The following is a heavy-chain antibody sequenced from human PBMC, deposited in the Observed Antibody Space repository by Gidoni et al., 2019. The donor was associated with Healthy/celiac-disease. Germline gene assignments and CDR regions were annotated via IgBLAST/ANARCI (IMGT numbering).Heavy chain of an antibody. V-gene: IGHV3-15*07. CDR3: TTRAEEIAARLEGPFDI. Sequence: EVQLVESGGGLVKPGGSLRLSCAASGFTFSNAWMNWVRQAPGKGLEWVGRIKSKTDGGTTDYAAPVKGRFTISRDDSKNTLYLQMNSLKTEDTAVYYCTTRAEEIAARLEGPFDIWGQGTMVTVSS. CDR1: GFTFSNAW. CDR2: IKSKTDGGTT. D-gene: IGHD6-6*01. J-gene: IGHJ3*02.